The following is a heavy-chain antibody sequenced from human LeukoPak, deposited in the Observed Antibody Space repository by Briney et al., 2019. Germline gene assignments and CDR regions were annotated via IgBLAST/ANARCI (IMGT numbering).Heavy chain of an antibody. CDR1: GFTFNNHA. CDR3: AKDILTYYYGSSGYYFDS. V-gene: IGHV3-23*01. J-gene: IGHJ4*02. Sequence: GGSLRLSCAASGFTFNNHAMTWVRQAPGKGLEWVSVITGSGDGRYYADSVKGRFTISRDNSKNTLHLQMNSLRTEDTALYYCAKDILTYYYGSSGYYFDSWGQGTLVTVSS. D-gene: IGHD3-9*01. CDR2: ITGSGDGR.